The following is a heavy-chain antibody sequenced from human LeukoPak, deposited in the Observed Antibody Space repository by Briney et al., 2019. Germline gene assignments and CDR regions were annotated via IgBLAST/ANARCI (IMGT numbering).Heavy chain of an antibody. CDR2: ISWDGGST. V-gene: IGHV3-43*01. D-gene: IGHD4-17*01. Sequence: PGGSLRLSCAASGFTFDDYTMHWVRQAPGKGLEWVSLISWDGGSTYYADSVKGRFTISRDNSKNSLYLQMSSLRTEDTALYYCAKEGAGYGDLDAFDIWGQGTMVTVSS. CDR3: AKEGAGYGDLDAFDI. CDR1: GFTFDDYT. J-gene: IGHJ3*02.